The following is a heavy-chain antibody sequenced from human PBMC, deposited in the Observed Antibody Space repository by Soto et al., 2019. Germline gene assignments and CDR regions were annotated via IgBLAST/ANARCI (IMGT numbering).Heavy chain of an antibody. CDR3: ARSIRGPRRFNGMDV. CDR2: IERDDDDK. J-gene: IGHJ6*02. D-gene: IGHD1-20*01. V-gene: IGHV2-70*13. CDR1: GFSLTSPGMC. Sequence: SCPTLVNPTETLTLTCTFSGFSLTSPGMCVSWIRQPPGKALEWLALIERDDDDKYYSTSLKTRLTISKDTRKNQVVLTMANMDPADTGAYYCARSIRGPRRFNGMDVWGQGTTVTSP.